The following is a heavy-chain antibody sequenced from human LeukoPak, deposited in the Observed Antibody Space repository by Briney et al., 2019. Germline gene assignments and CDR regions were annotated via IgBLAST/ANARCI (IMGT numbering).Heavy chain of an antibody. CDR1: GFTFSSYA. V-gene: IGHV3-23*01. CDR2: ISGSGGST. J-gene: IGHJ3*02. Sequence: GGSLRLSCAASGFTFSSYAMSWVRQAPGKGLEWVSAISGSGGSTYYADSVKGRFTISRDNSKNTLYLQMNSLRAEDTAVYYCAKRGRDILTGYYSDAFDIWGQGTMVTVSS. D-gene: IGHD3-9*01. CDR3: AKRGRDILTGYYSDAFDI.